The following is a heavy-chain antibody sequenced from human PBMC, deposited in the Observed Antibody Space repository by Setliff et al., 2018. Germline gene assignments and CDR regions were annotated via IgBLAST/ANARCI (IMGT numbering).Heavy chain of an antibody. D-gene: IGHD1-20*01. CDR1: GFTFSSYG. Sequence: RLSCAASGFTFSSYGMHWVRQAPGKGLEWVAFIRYNGNNKYYVDSVKGRFTISRDNSKNTLYLEMNSLRAEDTAVYYCAKDYSMAITVGYFQHWGHGTLVTVSS. CDR3: AKDYSMAITVGYFQH. V-gene: IGHV3-30*02. J-gene: IGHJ1*01. CDR2: IRYNGNNK.